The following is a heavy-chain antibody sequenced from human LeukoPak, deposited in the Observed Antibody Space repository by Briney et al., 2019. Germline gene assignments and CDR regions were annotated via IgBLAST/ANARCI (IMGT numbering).Heavy chain of an antibody. Sequence: GGSLRLSCAASGFTFSSYWMSWVRQAPGKGLEWVANIKQDGSEKYYVDSVKGRFTISRDNAKNSLYLQMNSLRAEDTAVYYCARALPGYCTNGVCYRDADDAFDIWGQGTMVTVSS. J-gene: IGHJ3*02. CDR3: ARALPGYCTNGVCYRDADDAFDI. CDR2: IKQDGSEK. V-gene: IGHV3-7*01. D-gene: IGHD2-8*01. CDR1: GFTFSSYW.